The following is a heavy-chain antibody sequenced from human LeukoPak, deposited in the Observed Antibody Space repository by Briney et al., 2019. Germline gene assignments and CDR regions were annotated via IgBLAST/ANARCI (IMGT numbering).Heavy chain of an antibody. CDR3: ASTIFGLIAL. CDR2: ISTSGSTI. D-gene: IGHD3-3*01. CDR1: GFSFRSYE. V-gene: IGHV3-48*03. Sequence: SGGSLRLSCAASGFSFRSYEMNWVRQAPGKGLEWVSYISTSGSTIYYADSVRGRLTISRDNAKNSLYLQMNSLRVGDTAVYYCASTIFGLIALWGQGTLVTVSS. J-gene: IGHJ4*02.